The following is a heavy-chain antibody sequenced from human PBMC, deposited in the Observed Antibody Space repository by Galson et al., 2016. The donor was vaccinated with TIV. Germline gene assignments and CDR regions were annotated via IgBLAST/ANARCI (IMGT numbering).Heavy chain of an antibody. D-gene: IGHD3-3*01. V-gene: IGHV5-51*01. J-gene: IGHJ6*02. CDR2: IYPGDSGT. Sequence: QSGAEVKKPGESLKIACKTSGYKFSTYWMSWVRQMPGKGPEWVGHIYPGDSGTRYSPSFQGHVTISADKSIDTAYLQWGSLKASDSAIYYCARHGYDFWNGQDYFFYGMDVWGQGTTVIVSS. CDR1: GYKFSTYW. CDR3: ARHGYDFWNGQDYFFYGMDV.